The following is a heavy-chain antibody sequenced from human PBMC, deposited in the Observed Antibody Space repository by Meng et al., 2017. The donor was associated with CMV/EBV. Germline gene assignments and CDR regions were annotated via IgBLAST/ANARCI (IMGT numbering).Heavy chain of an antibody. Sequence: GESLQISCAASGLTFSSYSMNWVRQAPGKGLEWVSSISSSSSYIYYADSEKGRFTISRDNAKNSLYLQMNSLRAEDTAVYYCARRYPRDIVVVPHYYYGMDVWGQGTTVTVSS. D-gene: IGHD2-2*01. V-gene: IGHV3-21*01. CDR3: ARRYPRDIVVVPHYYYGMDV. CDR1: GLTFSSYS. CDR2: ISSSSSYI. J-gene: IGHJ6*02.